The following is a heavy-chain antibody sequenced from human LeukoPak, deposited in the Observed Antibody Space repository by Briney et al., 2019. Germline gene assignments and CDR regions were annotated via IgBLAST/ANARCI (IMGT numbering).Heavy chain of an antibody. CDR2: ISSSSSYI. CDR3: ARDHYSRNDY. V-gene: IGHV3-21*01. D-gene: IGHD6-13*01. J-gene: IGHJ4*02. CDR1: GFTFSSYS. Sequence: GGSLRLSCAASGFTFSSYSMNWVRQAPGKGLEWVSSISSSSSYIYYADSVKGRLTISRDNAKNSLYLQMNSLRDEDTAVYYCARDHYSRNDYWGQGTLVTVSS.